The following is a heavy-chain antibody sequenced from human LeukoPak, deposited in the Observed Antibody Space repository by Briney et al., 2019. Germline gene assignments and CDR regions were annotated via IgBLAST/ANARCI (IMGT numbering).Heavy chain of an antibody. CDR1: GFTFSSYG. V-gene: IGHV3-30*02. CDR3: ANDGRESITLDF. Sequence: GGSLRLSCAASGFTFSSYGMHWVRQAPGKGLEWVAFIRYDGSNKFYADSVKGRFTISRDNSKNTLYLQMHSLRVEDTAVYYCANDGRESITLDFWGQGTLVTVSS. CDR2: IRYDGSNK. D-gene: IGHD6-6*01. J-gene: IGHJ4*02.